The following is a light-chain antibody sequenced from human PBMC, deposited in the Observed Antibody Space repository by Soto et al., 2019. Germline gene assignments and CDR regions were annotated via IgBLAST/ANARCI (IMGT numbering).Light chain of an antibody. CDR1: QDISNS. J-gene: IGKJ1*01. CDR2: AAS. Sequence: DIQMTQSPSSLSASVGDRVTITCRASQDISNSLAWNQQKAGKVPKLLIYAASTLQSGVPSRFSGSGSGTDFTLTISSLQPEDVATYYCQKYNSAPWTFGQGTKVEIK. V-gene: IGKV1-27*01. CDR3: QKYNSAPWT.